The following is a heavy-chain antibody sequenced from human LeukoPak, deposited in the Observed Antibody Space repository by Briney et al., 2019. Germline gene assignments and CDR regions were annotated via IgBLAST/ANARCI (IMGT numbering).Heavy chain of an antibody. Sequence: ASVKVSCKASGYTFTSYGISWVRQAPGQGLEWMGWISAYNGNTNYAQKLQGRVTMTTDTSTSTAYMELRSLRSDDTAVYYCARGYCSGGSCYSHTDYYYYHYGMDVWGQGTTVTVSS. CDR3: ARGYCSGGSCYSHTDYYYYHYGMDV. J-gene: IGHJ6*02. CDR1: GYTFTSYG. CDR2: ISAYNGNT. D-gene: IGHD2-15*01. V-gene: IGHV1-18*01.